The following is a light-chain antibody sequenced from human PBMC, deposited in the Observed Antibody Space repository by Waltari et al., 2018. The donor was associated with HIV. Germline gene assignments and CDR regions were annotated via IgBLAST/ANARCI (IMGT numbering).Light chain of an antibody. CDR3: VIWHSSAWV. J-gene: IGLJ3*02. CDR1: SGINVATYT. Sequence: QAVLTQPSSLSASPGASASLTCTLRSGINVATYTMSWYQQKPGTPPHFPLRYISDSNNQPGSGLPIRFSGSKGGSASAADLFSSGLHAEDVADYFCVIWHSSAWVFGGETKRTVL. V-gene: IGLV5-45*02. CDR2: YISDSNN.